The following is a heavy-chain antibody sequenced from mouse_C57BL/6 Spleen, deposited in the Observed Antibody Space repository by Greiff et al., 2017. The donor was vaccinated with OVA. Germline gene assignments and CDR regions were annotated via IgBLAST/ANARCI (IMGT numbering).Heavy chain of an antibody. CDR3: ARSDGYYLFAY. V-gene: IGHV3-1*01. D-gene: IGHD2-3*01. CDR1: GYSITSGYD. CDR2: ISYSGST. J-gene: IGHJ3*01. Sequence: EVKLQESGPGMVKPSQSLSLTCTVTGYSITSGYDWHWIRHFPGNKLEWMGYISYSGSTNYNPSLKSRISITHDTSKNHFFLKLNSMTTEDTATYYCARSDGYYLFAYWGQGTLVTVSA.